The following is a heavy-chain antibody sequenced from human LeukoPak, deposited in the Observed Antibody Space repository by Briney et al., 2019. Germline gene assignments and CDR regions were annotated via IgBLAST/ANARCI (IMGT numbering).Heavy chain of an antibody. Sequence: GGSLRLSCTASGFTFGDYTMSWFRQAPGKRLEWVGFIRSKAYGGTTEYAASVKGRFTISRDDSKSIAYLQMYSLKTEDTAVYYCTSLNSDYSNYSPWGQGTLVTVSS. CDR1: GFTFGDYT. V-gene: IGHV3-49*03. J-gene: IGHJ4*02. CDR2: IRSKAYGGTT. CDR3: TSLNSDYSNYSP. D-gene: IGHD4-11*01.